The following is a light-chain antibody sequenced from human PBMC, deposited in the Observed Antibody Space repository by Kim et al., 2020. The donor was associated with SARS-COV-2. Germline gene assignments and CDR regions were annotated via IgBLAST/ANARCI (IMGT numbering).Light chain of an antibody. CDR3: QQRGNWPLT. V-gene: IGKV3-11*01. J-gene: IGKJ1*01. CDR2: DAF. Sequence: PGERATLSCRASQSVGNSFAWYQQKPGQAPRLLIYDAFSRASGVPARFSGSGSGTDFSLTISSLEPEDFAFYYCQQRGNWPLTFGQGTKVYI. CDR1: QSVGNS.